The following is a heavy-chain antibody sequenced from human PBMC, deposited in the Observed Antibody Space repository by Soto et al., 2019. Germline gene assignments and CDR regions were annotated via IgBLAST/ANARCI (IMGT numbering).Heavy chain of an antibody. V-gene: IGHV4-39*01. D-gene: IGHD4-17*01. CDR3: ARRGEPPHDAFDI. CDR1: GGSISSSSYY. Sequence: QLQLQESGPGLVKPSETLSLTCTVSGGSISSSSYYWGWIRQPPGKGLEWIGSIYYSGSTYYNPSLKSRVTISVDTSKNQFSLKLSSVTAADTAVYYCARRGEPPHDAFDIWGQGTMVTVSS. CDR2: IYYSGST. J-gene: IGHJ3*02.